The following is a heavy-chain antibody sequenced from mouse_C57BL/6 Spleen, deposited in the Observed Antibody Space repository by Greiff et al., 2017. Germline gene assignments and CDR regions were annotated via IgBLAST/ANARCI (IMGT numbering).Heavy chain of an antibody. D-gene: IGHD2-1*01. Sequence: QVQLQQPGAELVMPGASVKLSCKASGYTFTSYWMHWVKQRPGQGLEWIGEIDPSDSYTNYNQKFKGKSTLTVDKSSSTAYMQLSSRTAEDSAVYYCARGGYYGNYRYAMDYWGQGTSVTVSS. J-gene: IGHJ4*01. CDR1: GYTFTSYW. CDR3: ARGGYYGNYRYAMDY. V-gene: IGHV1-69*01. CDR2: IDPSDSYT.